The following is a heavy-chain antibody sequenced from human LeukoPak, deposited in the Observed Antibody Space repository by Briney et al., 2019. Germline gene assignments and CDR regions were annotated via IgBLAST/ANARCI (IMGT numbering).Heavy chain of an antibody. CDR3: ARDPGIVGGGAYYFDY. CDR1: GYTFTSQY. CDR2: INPSGGST. V-gene: IGHV1-46*01. Sequence: GASVKVSCEASGYTFTSQYMHWVRQAPGQGLEWMGIINPSGGSTSYAQKFQGRVTMTRDTSTSTVYMELSSLRSEDTAVYYCARDPGIVGGGAYYFDYWGQGTLVTVSS. D-gene: IGHD3-22*01. J-gene: IGHJ4*02.